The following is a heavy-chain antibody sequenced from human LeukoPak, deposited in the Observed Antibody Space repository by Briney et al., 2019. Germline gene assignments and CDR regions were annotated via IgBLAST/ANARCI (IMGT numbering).Heavy chain of an antibody. CDR1: GFTFRSYI. J-gene: IGHJ4*02. D-gene: IGHD3-10*01. CDR3: ARESSAKYSFHY. CDR2: ISSSSSYI. Sequence: GGSLRLSCSASGFTFRSYIMNCVRQAPGKGLEGFSSISSSSSYIYYADSVKRRFATSRDNTQTSLYLPINRPRAAHTAVYYCARESSAKYSFHYSGQRTLVTAYS. V-gene: IGHV3-21*01.